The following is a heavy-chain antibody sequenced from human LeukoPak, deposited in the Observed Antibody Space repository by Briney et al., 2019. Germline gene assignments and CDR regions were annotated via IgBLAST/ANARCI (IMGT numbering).Heavy chain of an antibody. CDR2: IYHSGSI. D-gene: IGHD2-2*01. V-gene: IGHV4-4*02. CDR1: GASISSSNW. Sequence: SGTLSLTCAVSGASISSSNWWNWVRQPPGKGLEWIGEIYHSGSINYNPSLKSRVTISVDTSKNQFSLKLSSVTAADTAVYYCARTRDANAYYYYYGMDVWGQGTTVTVSS. CDR3: ARTRDANAYYYYYGMDV. J-gene: IGHJ6*02.